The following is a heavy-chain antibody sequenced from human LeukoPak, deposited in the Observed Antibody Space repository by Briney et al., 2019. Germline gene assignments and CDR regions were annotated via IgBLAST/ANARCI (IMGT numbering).Heavy chain of an antibody. V-gene: IGHV3-21*01. J-gene: IGHJ4*02. Sequence: GTSLRLSCAASGFTFSNFAMNWVRQAPGKGLEWVSSISSSSSYIYYADSVKGRFTISRDNAKNSLYLQMNSLRAEDTAVYYCARDRPYCSGGSCLHDYWGQGTLVTVSS. CDR1: GFTFSNFA. CDR3: ARDRPYCSGGSCLHDY. CDR2: ISSSSSYI. D-gene: IGHD2-15*01.